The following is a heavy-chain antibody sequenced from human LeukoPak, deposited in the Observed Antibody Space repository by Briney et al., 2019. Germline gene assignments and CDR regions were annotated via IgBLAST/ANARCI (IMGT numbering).Heavy chain of an antibody. V-gene: IGHV3-9*01. Sequence: GGSLRLSCAASGFTFDDYAMHWVRQAPGKGLEWVSGISWNSGSIGYADSVKGRFTISRDNAKNTLYLQMNSLRAEDTAVYYCARDLGGSGSGMDVWGKGTTVTISS. CDR2: ISWNSGSI. D-gene: IGHD3-10*01. CDR3: ARDLGGSGSGMDV. J-gene: IGHJ6*03. CDR1: GFTFDDYA.